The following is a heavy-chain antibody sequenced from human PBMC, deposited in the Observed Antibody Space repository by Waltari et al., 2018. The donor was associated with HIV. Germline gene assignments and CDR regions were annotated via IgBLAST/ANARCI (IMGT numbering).Heavy chain of an antibody. V-gene: IGHV5-51*03. CDR2: IYPGDSDT. Sequence: EIQLVQSGAEVKETRESLKISCKGFGYSFTSYWIGWVRQMPGKGLEWIGFIYPGDSDTRYSPSFQGQVTISADKSINTAYLQWSRLKASDTAIYYCARYRYSGSYSPYNYDMDVWGHGTTVTVSS. CDR1: GYSFTSYW. D-gene: IGHD1-26*01. J-gene: IGHJ6*02. CDR3: ARYRYSGSYSPYNYDMDV.